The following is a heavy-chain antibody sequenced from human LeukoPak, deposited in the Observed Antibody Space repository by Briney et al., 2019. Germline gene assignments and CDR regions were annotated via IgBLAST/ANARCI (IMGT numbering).Heavy chain of an antibody. V-gene: IGHV3-23*01. CDR2: ISGSGGST. CDR3: AKANGGSYYASVFDM. CDR1: QFTFSKYS. J-gene: IGHJ3*02. D-gene: IGHD1-26*01. Sequence: GGSLRLSCAASQFTFSKYSISWVRQAPGKGLEWVSGISGSGGSTYYAESLKGRFTNSRDNSRNTVSMEMTSLRVEDTAIYYWAKANGGSYYASVFDMWGQGTKVTVSS.